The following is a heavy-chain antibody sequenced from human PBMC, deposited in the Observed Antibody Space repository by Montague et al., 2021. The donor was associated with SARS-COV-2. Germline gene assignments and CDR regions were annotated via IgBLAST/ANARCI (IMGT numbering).Heavy chain of an antibody. Sequence: SETLSLTCTVSGGSITGYYWSWLRRSPGKGLEWIAYIYDGGAVNYNPSLGSRVTISTDTSKNQLSLEVNSVTAADTAVYYCVRDHPYGGPRGAYDIWGQGTVGTVSS. V-gene: IGHV4-59*01. D-gene: IGHD4-23*01. J-gene: IGHJ3*02. CDR3: VRDHPYGGPRGAYDI. CDR2: IYDGGAV. CDR1: GGSITGYY.